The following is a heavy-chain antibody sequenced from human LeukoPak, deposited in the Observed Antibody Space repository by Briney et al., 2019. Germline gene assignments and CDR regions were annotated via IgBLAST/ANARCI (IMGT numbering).Heavy chain of an antibody. V-gene: IGHV3-21*01. Sequence: KPGGSLRLSCAASGFTFSSYSMNWVRQAPGKGLEWVSSISSSSSYIYYADSVKGQFTISRDNAKNSLYLQMNSLRAEDTAVYYCARDRDIVVVPAAYNDYWGQGTLVTVSS. CDR3: ARDRDIVVVPAAYNDY. J-gene: IGHJ4*02. CDR2: ISSSSSYI. D-gene: IGHD2-2*01. CDR1: GFTFSSYS.